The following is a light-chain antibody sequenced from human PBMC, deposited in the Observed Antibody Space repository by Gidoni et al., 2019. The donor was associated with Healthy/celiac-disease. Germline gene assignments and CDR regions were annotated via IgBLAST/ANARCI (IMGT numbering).Light chain of an antibody. CDR3: GTWDSSLSAVV. V-gene: IGLV1-51*02. CDR1: SPNIGNNY. CDR2: ENN. J-gene: IGLJ2*01. Sequence: QSVSTQPPSVSAAPGQQVTISCSGSSPNIGNNYVSWYQQIPGTAPKLLIYENNKRPSGIPDRFSGSKSGTSATLGITGLQTGDEADYYCGTWDSSLSAVVFGGGTKLTVL.